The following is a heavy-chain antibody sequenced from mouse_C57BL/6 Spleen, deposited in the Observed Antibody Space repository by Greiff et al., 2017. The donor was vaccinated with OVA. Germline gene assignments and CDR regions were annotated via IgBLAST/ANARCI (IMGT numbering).Heavy chain of an antibody. V-gene: IGHV1-80*01. J-gene: IGHJ1*03. CDR1: GYAFSSYW. Sequence: VQLQQSGAELVKPGASVKISCKASGYAFSSYWMNWVKQRPGKGLEWIGQIYPGDGDTNYNGKFKGKATLTADKSSSTAYMQLSSLTSDDSAFDFCASWWVDYYGSRGDVWGTGTTVTVSS. D-gene: IGHD1-1*01. CDR2: IYPGDGDT. CDR3: ASWWVDYYGSRGDV.